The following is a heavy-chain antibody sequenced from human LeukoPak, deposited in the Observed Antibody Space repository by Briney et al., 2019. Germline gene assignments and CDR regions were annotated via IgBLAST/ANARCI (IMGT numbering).Heavy chain of an antibody. CDR1: GYTFTGYY. J-gene: IGHJ4*02. V-gene: IGHV1-2*02. CDR3: ARDRAGYYYDWDY. Sequence: ASVKVSCKTSGYTFTGYYIHWVRQAPGQGLEWMGWINPNSGDTNYAQKFQGRVTMTRDTSISTAYMELSRLRSDDTAVYYCARDRAGYYYDWDYWGQGTLVTVSS. CDR2: INPNSGDT. D-gene: IGHD3-22*01.